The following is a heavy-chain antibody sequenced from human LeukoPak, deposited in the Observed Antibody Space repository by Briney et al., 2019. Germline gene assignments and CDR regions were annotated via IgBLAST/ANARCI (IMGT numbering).Heavy chain of an antibody. D-gene: IGHD3-22*01. J-gene: IGHJ5*02. CDR2: ISAYNGNA. Sequence: GASVKVSCKASGYTFTSYGISWVRQAPGQGLEWMGWISAYNGNANYAQKLQGRVTMTTNTSTSTAYMELRSLRSDDTAVYYCARDMIGDWFDPWGQGTLVTVSS. CDR1: GYTFTSYG. CDR3: ARDMIGDWFDP. V-gene: IGHV1-18*01.